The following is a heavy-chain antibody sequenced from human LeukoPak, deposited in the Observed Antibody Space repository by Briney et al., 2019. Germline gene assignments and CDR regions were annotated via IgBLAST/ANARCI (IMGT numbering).Heavy chain of an antibody. V-gene: IGHV3-23*01. CDR3: AKAGYYYGSGRNYYYGMDV. J-gene: IGHJ6*04. Sequence: GGSLRLSRAASGFTFSSYAMSWVRQAPGKGLEWVSAISGGGGSTYYADSVKGQFTFSRDHSKNTLYLQMTSLRAEDTAVYYCAKAGYYYGSGRNYYYGMDVWGKGTTVTVSS. CDR2: ISGGGGST. D-gene: IGHD3-10*01. CDR1: GFTFSSYA.